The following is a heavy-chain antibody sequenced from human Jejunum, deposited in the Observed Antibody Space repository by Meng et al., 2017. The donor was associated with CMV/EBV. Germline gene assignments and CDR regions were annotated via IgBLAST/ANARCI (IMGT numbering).Heavy chain of an antibody. CDR1: GFTFSIFS. Sequence: AASGFTFSIFSINWVRQAPGKGLEWVASISTTGDYISYADPVKGRFTISRDNAENSLYLQMDGLRAEDTAVYYCARTVGATPFDYWGQGNLVTVSS. V-gene: IGHV3-21*06. D-gene: IGHD1-26*01. CDR2: ISTTGDYI. J-gene: IGHJ4*02. CDR3: ARTVGATPFDY.